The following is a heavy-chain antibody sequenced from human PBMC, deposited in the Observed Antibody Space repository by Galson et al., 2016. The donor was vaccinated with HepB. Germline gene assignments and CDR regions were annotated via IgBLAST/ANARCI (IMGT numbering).Heavy chain of an antibody. J-gene: IGHJ4*02. CDR3: AEGVAAAGTPRNF. V-gene: IGHV6-1*01. CDR2: TYYRSMWYY. CDR1: GDSVSTDSAT. Sequence: CAISGDSVSTDSATWNWIRQSPSRGLEWLGRTYYRSMWYYGYAVSLKGRININPDTSKNQFSLKVSTVTAADTAVYYCAEGVAAAGTPRNFWGQGTLVTVSS. D-gene: IGHD6-13*01.